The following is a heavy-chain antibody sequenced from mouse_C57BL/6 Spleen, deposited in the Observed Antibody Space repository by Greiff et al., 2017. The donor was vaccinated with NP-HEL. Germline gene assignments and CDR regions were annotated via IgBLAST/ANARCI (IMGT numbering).Heavy chain of an antibody. CDR1: GYAFSSYW. Sequence: QVQLKQSGAELVKPGASVKISCKASGYAFSSYWMNWVKQRPGKGLEWIGQIYPGDGDTNYNGKFKGKATLTADKSSSTAYMQLSSLTSEDSAVYFYARKGGQSAMDYWGQGTSVTVSS. J-gene: IGHJ4*01. D-gene: IGHD3-3*01. V-gene: IGHV1-80*01. CDR3: ARKGGQSAMDY. CDR2: IYPGDGDT.